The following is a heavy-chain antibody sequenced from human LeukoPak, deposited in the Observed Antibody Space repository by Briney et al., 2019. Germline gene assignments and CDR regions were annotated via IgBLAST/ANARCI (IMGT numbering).Heavy chain of an antibody. J-gene: IGHJ4*02. CDR2: ISYDGSNK. CDR3: ARDLSYGDSGFDY. CDR1: GFTFSSYA. Sequence: PGRSLRLSCAASGFTFSSYAMHCVRHAPGKGLEWVAVISYDGSNKYYADSVKGRFTISRDNSKNTLYLQMNSLRAEDTAVYYCARDLSYGDSGFDYWGQGTLVTVSS. D-gene: IGHD4-17*01. V-gene: IGHV3-30-3*01.